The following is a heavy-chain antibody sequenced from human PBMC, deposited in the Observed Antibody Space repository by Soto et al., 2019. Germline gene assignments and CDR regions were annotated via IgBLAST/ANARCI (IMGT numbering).Heavy chain of an antibody. V-gene: IGHV1-46*01. CDR3: ASDSQYSSSSGYYYYGMDV. CDR2: INPSGGST. CDR1: GYTFTSYY. Sequence: ASVKVSCKASGYTFTSYYMHWVRQAPGQGLEWMGIINPSGGSTSYAQKFQGRVTMTRDTSTSTVYMELSSLRSEDTAVYYCASDSQYSSSSGYYYYGMDVWGQGTTVTVSS. J-gene: IGHJ6*02. D-gene: IGHD6-6*01.